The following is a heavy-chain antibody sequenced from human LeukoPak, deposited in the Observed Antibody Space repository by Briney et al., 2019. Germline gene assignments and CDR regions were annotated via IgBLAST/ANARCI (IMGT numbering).Heavy chain of an antibody. V-gene: IGHV4-59*01. Sequence: PSETLSLTCSVSTGSLSTYGWSWIRQPPGKGLEWIGFIHYTGGTLYNPSLKSRVTLSVDVSKSQFSLSLTSATTADTAVYYCGRTGSSGSFSDYWGQGTLVTVSS. D-gene: IGHD3-10*01. CDR1: TGSLSTYG. CDR3: GRTGSSGSFSDY. CDR2: IHYTGGT. J-gene: IGHJ4*02.